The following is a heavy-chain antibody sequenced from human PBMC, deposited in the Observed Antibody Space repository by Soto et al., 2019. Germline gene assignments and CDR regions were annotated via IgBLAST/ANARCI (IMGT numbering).Heavy chain of an antibody. CDR3: ASEDGAGFKS. D-gene: IGHD6-19*01. CDR2: IFPLLAMV. J-gene: IGHJ4*02. CDR1: GGDLTNSG. V-gene: IGHV1-69*04. Sequence: QVHLVQSGAEMKKPGSSVKVSCKVSGGDLTNSGISWVRQAPGQGLEWMGGIFPLLAMVDYSQKFQGRVTITADENTNTDSIDLDSLRSEFPALCFCASEDGAGFKSWGQGTLVIVSS.